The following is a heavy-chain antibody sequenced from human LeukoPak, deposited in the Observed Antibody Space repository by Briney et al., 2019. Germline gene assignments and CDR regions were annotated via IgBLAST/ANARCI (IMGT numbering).Heavy chain of an antibody. V-gene: IGHV1-46*01. D-gene: IGHD1-26*01. CDR1: GYTFTSYY. CDR3: ARGTVGATTADY. CDR2: INPSGGST. J-gene: IGHJ4*02. Sequence: ASVKVSCKASGYTFTSYYMHWVRQAPGQGLEWMGIINPSGGSTSYAQKFQGRVTMTRDTSTSTAYMELSRLRSDDTAVYYCARGTVGATTADYWGQGTLVTVSS.